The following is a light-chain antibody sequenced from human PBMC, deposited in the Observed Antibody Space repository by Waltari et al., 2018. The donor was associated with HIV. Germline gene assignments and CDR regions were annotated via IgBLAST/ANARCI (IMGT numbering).Light chain of an antibody. CDR3: SSYAGINTYVL. Sequence: QSALTQPPSASGSPGQSVTISCNGTSRDVGGNTYVSWYQQYPGKAPRLMIYEVYKRPSGVPHRFSGSKSGNTASLTVSGLQAEDEANYYCSSYAGINTYVLFGGGTKLTVL. V-gene: IGLV2-8*01. CDR1: SRDVGGNTY. J-gene: IGLJ2*01. CDR2: EVY.